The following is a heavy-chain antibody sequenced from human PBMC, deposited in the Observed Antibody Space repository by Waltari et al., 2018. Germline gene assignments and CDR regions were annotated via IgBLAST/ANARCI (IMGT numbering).Heavy chain of an antibody. V-gene: IGHV1-46*01. Sequence: QVQLVQSGAEVKKPGSSVKVSCKASGGTFSSYAISWVRQAPGQGLEWMGIINPSGGSTSYAQKFQGRVTMTRDTSTSTVYMELSSLRSEDTAVYYCALGVVATFDYWGQGTLVTVSS. CDR1: GGTFSSYA. CDR3: ALGVVATFDY. J-gene: IGHJ4*02. D-gene: IGHD2-15*01. CDR2: INPSGGST.